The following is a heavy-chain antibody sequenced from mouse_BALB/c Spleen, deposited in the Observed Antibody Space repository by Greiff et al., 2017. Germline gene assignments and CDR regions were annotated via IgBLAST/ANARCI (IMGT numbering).Heavy chain of an antibody. J-gene: IGHJ2*01. Sequence: DVQLQESGPGLVKPSQSLSLTCSVTGYSITSGYYWNWIRQFPGNKLEWMGYISYDGSNNYNPSLKNRISITRDTSKNQFFLKLNSVTTEDTATYYCARRYGNFDYWGQGTTLTVSS. CDR1: GYSITSGYY. V-gene: IGHV3-6*02. CDR3: ARRYGNFDY. D-gene: IGHD2-10*02. CDR2: ISYDGSN.